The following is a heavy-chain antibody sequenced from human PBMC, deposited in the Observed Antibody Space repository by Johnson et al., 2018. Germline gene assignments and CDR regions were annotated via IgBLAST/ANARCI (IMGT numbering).Heavy chain of an antibody. CDR3: AREMYDFLTYYMDV. D-gene: IGHD3-9*01. J-gene: IGHJ6*03. V-gene: IGHV3-72*01. Sequence: VQLVESGGGLVQPGGSLRLSCAASGFTFSYHYMDWVRQAPGKGLEWVGRSSNQANSFTTYYAASVKGRFTISRDASDNLVYLQLNSLKTEDTAVYYCAREMYDFLTYYMDVWGKGTTVTVSS. CDR1: GFTFSYHY. CDR2: SSNQANSFTT.